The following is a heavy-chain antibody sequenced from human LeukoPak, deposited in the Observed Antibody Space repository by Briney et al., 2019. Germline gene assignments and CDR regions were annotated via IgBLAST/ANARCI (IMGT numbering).Heavy chain of an antibody. J-gene: IGHJ6*03. CDR3: GRDALVGYFSYYYIDV. CDR2: ISNSGST. V-gene: IGHV4-59*11. D-gene: IGHD2-15*01. CDR1: DGPIRSHY. Sequence: SETLSPTCTVSDGPIRSHYWTWIRRSPLKGLEWIGDISNSGSTKYNPSLKSRVTISIDTSKSQFSLRLTSVTAADTAVYYCGRDALVGYFSYYYIDVWGKGTTVTVSS.